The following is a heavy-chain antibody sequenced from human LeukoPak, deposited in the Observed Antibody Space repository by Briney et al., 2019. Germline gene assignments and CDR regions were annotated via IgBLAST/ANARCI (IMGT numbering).Heavy chain of an antibody. CDR1: GYXFTGYY. J-gene: IGHJ4*02. V-gene: IGHV1-2*02. D-gene: IGHD6-25*01. Sequence: ASVKVSCKASGYXFTGYYIHWVRQAPGQGLEWMGWINPNNGGTNYAQKFQGRATMTRDTSISTAYMELSRLRSDDTAVYHCATFPYSTGFDYWGQGTLVTVSS. CDR2: INPNNGGT. CDR3: ATFPYSTGFDY.